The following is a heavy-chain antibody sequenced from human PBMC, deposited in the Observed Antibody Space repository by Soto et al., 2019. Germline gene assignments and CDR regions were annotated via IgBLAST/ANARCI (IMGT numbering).Heavy chain of an antibody. Sequence: EVQLLESGGGLVQPGESLRLSCAASGFTFTTYAMFWVRQAPGKGLEWVSGVRASGGSTYAADSVKGRFTISRDNSKNTVHLQMNSLRADDTAVYYCAKTMGDCSGGTCYGAYSMDVWGQGITVTVSS. CDR1: GFTFTTYA. J-gene: IGHJ6*02. V-gene: IGHV3-23*01. CDR2: VRASGGST. CDR3: AKTMGDCSGGTCYGAYSMDV. D-gene: IGHD2-15*01.